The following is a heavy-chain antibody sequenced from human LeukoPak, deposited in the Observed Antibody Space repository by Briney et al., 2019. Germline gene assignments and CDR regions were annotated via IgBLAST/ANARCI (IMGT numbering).Heavy chain of an antibody. Sequence: SETLSLTCSVYGGSFSGYYCSWVRQPPGKGLEWIGEINHSGSTNYNPSLKSRVTISGDTYKNQLSLKLSSVTAADTAVYNCARVPAPAGLSVWGQGTMVTVS. CDR1: GGSFSGYY. V-gene: IGHV4-34*01. CDR2: INHSGST. CDR3: ARVPAPAGLSV. J-gene: IGHJ3*01. D-gene: IGHD3/OR15-3a*01.